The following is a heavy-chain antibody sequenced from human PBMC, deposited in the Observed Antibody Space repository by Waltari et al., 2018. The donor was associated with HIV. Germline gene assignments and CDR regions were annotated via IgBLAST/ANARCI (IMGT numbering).Heavy chain of an antibody. V-gene: IGHV3-53*02. J-gene: IGHJ5*01. D-gene: IGHD6-6*01. Sequence: EVQLVETGGGLILPGGSLRLSCAASGFSVSNQFISWVRQAPGKGLEWVSVIYSGGSTFYAGSVRGRFTMSRDTSKNMVYLQMNSLRVEDTAVYYCAREGYTRSSGRGNWFDSWGQGTLVTVSS. CDR2: IYSGGST. CDR3: AREGYTRSSGRGNWFDS. CDR1: GFSVSNQF.